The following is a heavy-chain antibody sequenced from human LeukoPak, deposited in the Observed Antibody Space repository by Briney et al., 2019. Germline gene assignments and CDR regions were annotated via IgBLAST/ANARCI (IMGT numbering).Heavy chain of an antibody. Sequence: GGSLRLSCVASGLTVSSNYMSWVRQAPGKGLEWVSVFYSGNSTYYADSVKGRFTISRDNSKNTLYLQMNSLRAEDTAVYYCARDRAEGMATIIDAFDIWGQGTMVTVSS. CDR2: FYSGNST. J-gene: IGHJ3*02. V-gene: IGHV3-66*01. CDR1: GLTVSSNY. D-gene: IGHD5-24*01. CDR3: ARDRAEGMATIIDAFDI.